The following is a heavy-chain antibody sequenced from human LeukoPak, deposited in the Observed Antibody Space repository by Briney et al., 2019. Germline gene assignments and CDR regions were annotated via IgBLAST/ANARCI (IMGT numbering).Heavy chain of an antibody. CDR1: GGSISSGGYY. V-gene: IGHV4-30-2*01. CDR2: IYHSGST. Sequence: SETLSLTCTVSGGSISSGGYYWSWIRQPPGKGLEWIGYIYHSGSTYYNPSLKSRVTISVDTSKNQFSLKLSSVTAADTAVYYCARDPSGSYDSSGYAPDWGQGTLVTVSS. CDR3: ARDPSGSYDSSGYAPD. J-gene: IGHJ4*02. D-gene: IGHD3-22*01.